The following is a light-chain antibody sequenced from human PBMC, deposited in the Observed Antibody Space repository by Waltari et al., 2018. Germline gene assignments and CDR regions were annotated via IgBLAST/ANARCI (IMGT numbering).Light chain of an antibody. Sequence: QSALTQPASVSGSPGQSITISCSGTSSDVGADNYVCWYQQHPGKAPKLIIYDVSVRPSGVSNRFSGSKSGNTASLTISGLHTEDEADYYCGTSTTTRNHVFGTGTKVTVL. CDR3: GTSTTTRNHV. J-gene: IGLJ1*01. V-gene: IGLV2-14*03. CDR2: DVS. CDR1: SSDVGADNY.